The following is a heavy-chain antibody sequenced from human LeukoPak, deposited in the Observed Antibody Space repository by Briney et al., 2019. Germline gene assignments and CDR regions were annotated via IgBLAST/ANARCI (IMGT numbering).Heavy chain of an antibody. CDR2: INAGNGNT. Sequence: ASVKVSCKASGYTFTSYAMHWVRQAPGQRLERMGWINAGNGNTKYSQKFQGRVTITRDTSASTAYMELSSLRSEDTAVYYCARAPYSSSYGGGADYWGQGTLVTVSS. V-gene: IGHV1-3*01. CDR1: GYTFTSYA. D-gene: IGHD6-13*01. CDR3: ARAPYSSSYGGGADY. J-gene: IGHJ4*02.